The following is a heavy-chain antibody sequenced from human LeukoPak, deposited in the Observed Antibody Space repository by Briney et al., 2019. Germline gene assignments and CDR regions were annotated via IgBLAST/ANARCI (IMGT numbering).Heavy chain of an antibody. V-gene: IGHV4-61*02. D-gene: IGHD1-26*01. CDR1: GGSISSGSYY. CDR2: IYTSRST. Sequence: SETLSLTSTVSGGSISSGSYYWSWIRQPAGKRMEWIGRIYTSRSTNYNPSLKSRVNISVDTSTNQFSLKLSTFTAADTAVYYNSTEHSGSNPSYYYYYMDVWGKGTTVTVSS. CDR3: STEHSGSNPSYYYYYMDV. J-gene: IGHJ6*03.